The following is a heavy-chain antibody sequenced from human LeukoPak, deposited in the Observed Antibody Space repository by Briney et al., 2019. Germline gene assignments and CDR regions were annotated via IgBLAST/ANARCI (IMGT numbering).Heavy chain of an antibody. V-gene: IGHV4-4*07. D-gene: IGHD4-11*01. J-gene: IGHJ6*03. CDR1: GGSMNNNY. Sequence: TSETLSLTCTVSGGSMNNNYWSWIRQPAGRGLECIGHISPSGSTNYKPSLKSRVTMSVDTSKNQFSLNLSSVTAADTAVYYCARTPYGNYYGYYFYMDVWGNGTTVTVS. CDR3: ARTPYGNYYGYYFYMDV. CDR2: ISPSGST.